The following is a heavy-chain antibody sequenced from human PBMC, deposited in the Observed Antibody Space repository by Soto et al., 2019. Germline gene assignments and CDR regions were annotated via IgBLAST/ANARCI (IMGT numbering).Heavy chain of an antibody. CDR3: ARPVPLTREYSGYEQRYYFDY. J-gene: IGHJ4*02. D-gene: IGHD5-12*01. CDR2: IYYSGST. V-gene: IGHV4-39*01. Sequence: QLQLQESGPGLVKPSETLSLTCTVSGGSISSSSYYWGWIRQPPGKGLEWIGSIYYSGSTYYNPSLKSRVTISVDTSKNQFSLKLSSVTAADTAVYYCARPVPLTREYSGYEQRYYFDYWGQGTLVTVSS. CDR1: GGSISSSSYY.